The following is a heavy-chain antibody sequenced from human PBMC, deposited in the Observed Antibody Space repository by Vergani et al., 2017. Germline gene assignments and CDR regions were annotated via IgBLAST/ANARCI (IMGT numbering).Heavy chain of an antibody. CDR3: AKIAAAGEVFDY. V-gene: IGHV3-43*01. J-gene: IGHJ4*02. D-gene: IGHD6-13*01. CDR1: GFTFDDYT. CDR2: ISWDGGST. Sequence: EVQLVESGGGLVQPGGSLRLSCAASGFTFDDYTMHWVRQAPGKGLEWVSLISWDGGSTYYADSVKGRFTISRDNSKNTLYLQMNSLRAEDTAVYYCAKIAAAGEVFDYWGQGTLVTVSS.